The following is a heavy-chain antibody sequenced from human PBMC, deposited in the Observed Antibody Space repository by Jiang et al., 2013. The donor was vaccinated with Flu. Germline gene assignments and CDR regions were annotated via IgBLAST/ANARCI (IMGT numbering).Heavy chain of an antibody. V-gene: IGHV3-48*01. CDR3: ARDLIVSIANTAAGTLGY. J-gene: IGHJ4*02. Sequence: LSCAASGFTFSSYSMNWVRQAPGKGLEWVSYISSSSSTIYYADSVKGRFTISRDNAKNSLYLQMNSLRAEDTAVYYCARDLIVSIANTAAGTLGYWGQGTLVTVSS. CDR2: ISSSSSTI. D-gene: IGHD6-13*01. CDR1: GFTFSSYS.